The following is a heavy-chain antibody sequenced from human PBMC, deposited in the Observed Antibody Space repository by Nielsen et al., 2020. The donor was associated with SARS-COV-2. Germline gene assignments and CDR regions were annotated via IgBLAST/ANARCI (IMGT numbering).Heavy chain of an antibody. CDR2: INPDGTEK. CDR1: GFTFSSYI. CDR3: ARVDSTRVFAILHWFDP. Sequence: GGSLRLSCAASGFTFSSYIMYWVRQAPGKGLEWVANINPDGTEKNYVDSVKGRFTISRDNAKNSLSLQMSTLRVEDTAVYYCARVDSTRVFAILHWFDPGARGPWSPSPQ. D-gene: IGHD2-21*01. J-gene: IGHJ5*02. V-gene: IGHV3-7*03.